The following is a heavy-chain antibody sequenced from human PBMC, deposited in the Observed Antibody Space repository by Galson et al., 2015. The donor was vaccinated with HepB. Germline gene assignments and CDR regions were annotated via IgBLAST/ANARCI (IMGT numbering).Heavy chain of an antibody. D-gene: IGHD6-13*01. CDR2: IWYDGSNK. CDR3: ARDGYSSSWYVRYFDL. V-gene: IGHV3-33*08. J-gene: IGHJ2*01. CDR1: GFTFSSYG. Sequence: SLRLSCAASGFTFSSYGMHWVRQAPGKGLEWVAVIWYDGSNKYYADSVKGRFTISRDNFKKMVYLQMNSLRAEDTAVYYCARDGYSSSWYVRYFDLWGRGTLVTVPS.